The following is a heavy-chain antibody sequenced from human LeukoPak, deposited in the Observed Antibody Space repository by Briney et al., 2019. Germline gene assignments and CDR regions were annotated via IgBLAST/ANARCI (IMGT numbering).Heavy chain of an antibody. CDR3: VGLSGNYSDY. D-gene: IGHD3-22*01. CDR2: IRKNVDSYST. V-gene: IGHV3-72*01. J-gene: IGHJ4*02. CDR1: GFTFSDHF. Sequence: PGGSLRLSCAASGFTFSDHFMDWVRQAPGRGLEWVGRIRKNVDSYSTEYAASVKGRFTISRDDSKNSLYLQMNSLETEDTAVYYCVGLSGNYSDYWGQGTLVTVSS.